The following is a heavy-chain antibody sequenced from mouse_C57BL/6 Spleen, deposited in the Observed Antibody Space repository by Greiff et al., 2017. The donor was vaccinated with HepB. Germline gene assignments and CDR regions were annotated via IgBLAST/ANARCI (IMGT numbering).Heavy chain of an antibody. CDR2: IYPGSGST. J-gene: IGHJ4*01. CDR3: ARKNYGSRGGYAMDY. CDR1: GYTFTSYW. V-gene: IGHV1-55*01. Sequence: QVQLQQSGAELVKPGASVKMSCKASGYTFTSYWITWVKQRPGQGLEWIGDIYPGSGSTNYNEKFKSKATLTVDTSSSTAYMQLSSLTSEDSAVYYCARKNYGSRGGYAMDYWGQGTSVTVSS. D-gene: IGHD1-1*01.